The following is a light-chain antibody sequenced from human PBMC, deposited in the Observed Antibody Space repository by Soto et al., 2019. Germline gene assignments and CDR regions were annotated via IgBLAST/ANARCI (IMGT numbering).Light chain of an antibody. V-gene: IGKV1D-13*01. CDR3: QQYNNYPLT. J-gene: IGKJ5*01. CDR2: DAS. Sequence: AIQLTQSPSSLSASVGDRVTITCRASQGISSAVAWYQQKPGKPPKLLMYDASSLESGVPPRFSGSGSGTDITLSISSLQPEDFQTYYGQQYNNYPLTFGHGTRLEIK. CDR1: QGISSA.